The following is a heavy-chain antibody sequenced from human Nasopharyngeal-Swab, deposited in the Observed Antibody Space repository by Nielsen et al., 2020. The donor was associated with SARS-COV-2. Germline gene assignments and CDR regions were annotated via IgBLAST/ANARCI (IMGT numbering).Heavy chain of an antibody. CDR1: GGSISSGSYY. D-gene: IGHD5-12*01. J-gene: IGHJ4*02. CDR2: IYISGST. CDR3: ARVWVDIVATIGAQSFVY. V-gene: IGHV4-39*07. Sequence: GSLRLSCIVSGGSISSGSYYWGWFGKPPGKGLEWIGSIYISGSTYYNPSLKSGVTISVDTSKNQFSLKLSSVTAADTAVYYCARVWVDIVATIGAQSFVYWGQGTLVSVSS.